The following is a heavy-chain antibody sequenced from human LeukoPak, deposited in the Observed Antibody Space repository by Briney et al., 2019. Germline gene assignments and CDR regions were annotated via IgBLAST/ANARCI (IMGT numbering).Heavy chain of an antibody. CDR1: GLTFSSYG. D-gene: IGHD3-9*01. V-gene: IGHV3-30*18. Sequence: PVGSLRLSCAASGLTFSSYGMNWVCQAPGNGLEWVAVISYDGSNKNYVDSVKGPFTISRDNSKNTLYVQMHRLGVEDTAVYYCVKDYYDILNGYAMGVGDYWGQGTLVTVSS. J-gene: IGHJ4*02. CDR2: ISYDGSNK. CDR3: VKDYYDILNGYAMGVGDY.